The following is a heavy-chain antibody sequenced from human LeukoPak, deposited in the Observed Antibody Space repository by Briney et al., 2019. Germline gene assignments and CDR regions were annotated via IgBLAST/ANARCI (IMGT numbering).Heavy chain of an antibody. V-gene: IGHV1-46*01. D-gene: IGHD3-16*02. CDR1: GYTFTSYY. CDR3: ATYDYVWGSYPH. CDR2: INPSGGST. Sequence: ASVKVSCKASGYTFTSYYMHWVRQAPGQGLEWMGIINPSGGSTSYAQKFQGRVTMTRDMSTSTVYMELSSLRSEDTAVYYCATYDYVWGSYPHWGQGTLVTVSS. J-gene: IGHJ4*02.